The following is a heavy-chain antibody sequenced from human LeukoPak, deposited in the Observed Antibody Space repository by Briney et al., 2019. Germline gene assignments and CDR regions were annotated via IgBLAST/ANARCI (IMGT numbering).Heavy chain of an antibody. CDR3: ARHNYYQLDY. D-gene: IGHD2-2*01. V-gene: IGHV3-7*01. J-gene: IGHJ4*02. CDR1: GFTFNSYS. Sequence: GGSLRLSCTASGFTFNSYSMTWVRQAPGMGLEWVANIKHDGSEKYYVDSVRGRFTISRDNAKNSLYLQMNTLRAEDTAVDFCARHNYYQLDYWGQGTLATASS. CDR2: IKHDGSEK.